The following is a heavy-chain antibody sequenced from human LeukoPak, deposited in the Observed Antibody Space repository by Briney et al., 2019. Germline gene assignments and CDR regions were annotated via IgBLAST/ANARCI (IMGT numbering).Heavy chain of an antibody. CDR1: GFTFSSYG. V-gene: IGHV3-30*18. J-gene: IGHJ4*02. Sequence: GGSLRLSCAASGFTFSSYGMHWVRQAPGKGLEWVAVISYDGSNKYYADSVKGRFTISRDNSKNTLYLQMNSLRAEDTAVYYCAKDLLITGKLDYWGQGILVTVSS. CDR3: AKDLLITGKLDY. CDR2: ISYDGSNK. D-gene: IGHD1-20*01.